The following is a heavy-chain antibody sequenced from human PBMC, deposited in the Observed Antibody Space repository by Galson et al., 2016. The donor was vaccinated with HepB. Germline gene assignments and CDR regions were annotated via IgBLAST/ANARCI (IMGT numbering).Heavy chain of an antibody. CDR2: IYYSGST. CDR1: AGSISGYY. Sequence: EPLSLTCTVSAGSISGYYWSWIRQPPGKGLEWVDYIYYSGSTVYTPSLKTRVTISIDTSKNLFSLKLSSVTAADTAVYYCAREVSSGSPARLDSWGQGILVTVSS. D-gene: IGHD6-19*01. V-gene: IGHV4-59*01. CDR3: AREVSSGSPARLDS. J-gene: IGHJ4*02.